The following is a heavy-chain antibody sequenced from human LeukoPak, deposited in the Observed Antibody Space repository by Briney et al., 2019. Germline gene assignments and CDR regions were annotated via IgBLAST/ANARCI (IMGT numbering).Heavy chain of an antibody. D-gene: IGHD1-26*01. J-gene: IGHJ4*02. CDR2: VRTKARSYTT. CDR1: GFSFSDNH. Sequence: SGGSLRLSCAASGFSFSDNHMDWVRQAPGKGLEWVGGVRTKARSYTTEYAASVKGRFTISRDDSMNSLYLQMRSLKTEDTAVYYCAVIVGARSFDFWGQGTLVTVSS. CDR3: AVIVGARSFDF. V-gene: IGHV3-72*01.